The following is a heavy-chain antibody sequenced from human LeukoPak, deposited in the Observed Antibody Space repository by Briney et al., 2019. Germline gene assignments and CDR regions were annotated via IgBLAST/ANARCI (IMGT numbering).Heavy chain of an antibody. D-gene: IGHD2-2*01. V-gene: IGHV4-4*07. CDR2: IYTSGST. CDR1: GGSISSYY. CDR3: ARANQLLNWFDP. J-gene: IGHJ5*02. Sequence: TSETLSLTCTVSGGSISSYYWSWIRQPAGKGLEWIGRIYTSGSTNYNPSLKSRVTMSVDTSKNQFSLRLSSVTAADTAVYYCARANQLLNWFDPWAREPWSPSPQ.